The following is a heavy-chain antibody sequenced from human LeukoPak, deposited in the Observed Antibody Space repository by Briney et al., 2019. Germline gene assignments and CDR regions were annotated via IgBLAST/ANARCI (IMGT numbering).Heavy chain of an antibody. CDR3: AREKTYYYGSGSYYEDY. V-gene: IGHV3-7*01. D-gene: IGHD3-10*01. CDR1: GFTVSSNY. J-gene: IGHJ4*02. Sequence: GGSLRLSCAASGFTVSSNYMSWVRQAPGKGLEWVANIKQDGSEKYYVDSVKGRFTISRDNAKNSLYLQMNSLRAEDTAVYYCAREKTYYYGSGSYYEDYWGQGTLVTVSS. CDR2: IKQDGSEK.